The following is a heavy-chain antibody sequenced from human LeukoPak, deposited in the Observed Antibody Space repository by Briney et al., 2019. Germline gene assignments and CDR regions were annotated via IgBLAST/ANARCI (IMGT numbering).Heavy chain of an antibody. J-gene: IGHJ4*02. CDR1: GYTFTSYY. CDR2: INPSGGST. D-gene: IGHD3-3*01. Sequence: ASVKVYCKASGYTFTSYYMHWVRQAPGQGLEWMGIINPSGGSTSYAQKFQGRVTMTRDTSTSTAYMELSSLRSEDTAVYYCANLRFLEWLTSPAGYFDYWGQGTLVTVSS. V-gene: IGHV1-46*01. CDR3: ANLRFLEWLTSPAGYFDY.